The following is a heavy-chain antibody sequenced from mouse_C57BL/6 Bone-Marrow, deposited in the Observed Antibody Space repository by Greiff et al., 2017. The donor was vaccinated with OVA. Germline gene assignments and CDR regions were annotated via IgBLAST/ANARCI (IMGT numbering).Heavy chain of an antibody. V-gene: IGHV1-74*01. D-gene: IGHD6-1*01. CDR1: GYTFTSYW. Sequence: QVQLQQPGAELVKPGASVKVSCKASGYTFTSYWMHWVKQRPGQGLEWIGRIHPSDSATNYNQKFKGKATLTVDKSSSPAYMQLSSLTSEDSAVYYCAMEGANFSWFAYWGQGTLVTVSA. J-gene: IGHJ3*01. CDR2: IHPSDSAT. CDR3: AMEGANFSWFAY.